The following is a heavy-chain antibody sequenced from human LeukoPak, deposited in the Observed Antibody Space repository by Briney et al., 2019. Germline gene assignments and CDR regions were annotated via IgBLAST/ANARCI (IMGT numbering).Heavy chain of an antibody. CDR3: ARVRFLEWLLYGDYYYYYMDV. CDR2: IYYSGST. D-gene: IGHD3-3*01. CDR1: GGSISSYY. Sequence: SETLSLTCTVSGGSISSYYWGWIRQPPGKGLEWIGSIYYSGSTYYNPSLKSRVTISVDTSKNQFSLKLSSVTAADTAVYYCARVRFLEWLLYGDYYYYYMDVWGKGTTVTVSS. V-gene: IGHV4-39*07. J-gene: IGHJ6*03.